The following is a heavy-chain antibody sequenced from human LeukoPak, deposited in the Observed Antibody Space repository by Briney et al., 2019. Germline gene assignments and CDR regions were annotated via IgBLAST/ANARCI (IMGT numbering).Heavy chain of an antibody. Sequence: PSETLSLTCAVYGGSFSGYYWSWIRQPPGKGLEWIGEINHSGSTNYNPSLKSRVTISVDTSKNQFSLKLSSVTAADTAAYYCARGPYGAFDIWGQGTMVTVSS. D-gene: IGHD3-10*01. J-gene: IGHJ3*02. CDR1: GGSFSGYY. CDR3: ARGPYGAFDI. CDR2: INHSGST. V-gene: IGHV4-34*01.